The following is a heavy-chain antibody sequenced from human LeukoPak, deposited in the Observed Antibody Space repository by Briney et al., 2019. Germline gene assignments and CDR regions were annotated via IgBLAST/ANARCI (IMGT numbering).Heavy chain of an antibody. CDR1: GGSISSSSYY. V-gene: IGHV4-61*01. CDR2: IYYSGST. CDR3: AREGTMAAAGTLPFDY. Sequence: SETLSLTCTVSGGSISSSSYYWSWIRQPPGKGLEWIGYIYYSGSTNYNPSLKSRVTISVDTSKNQFSLKLSSVTAADTAVYYCAREGTMAAAGTLPFDYWGQGTLVTVSS. J-gene: IGHJ4*02. D-gene: IGHD6-13*01.